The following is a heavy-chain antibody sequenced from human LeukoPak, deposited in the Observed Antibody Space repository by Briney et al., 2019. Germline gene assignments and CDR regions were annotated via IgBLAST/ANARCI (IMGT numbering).Heavy chain of an antibody. CDR3: ARGGMTRGFNWFDP. Sequence: SETLSLTCTVSGGSISSYYWSWIRQPPGKGLEWIGYIYYSGSTNYNPSLKSRVTISVDTSKNLFSLKLSSVTAADTAVYYCARGGMTRGFNWFDPWGQGTLVTVSS. J-gene: IGHJ5*02. D-gene: IGHD3-16*01. V-gene: IGHV4-59*01. CDR1: GGSISSYY. CDR2: IYYSGST.